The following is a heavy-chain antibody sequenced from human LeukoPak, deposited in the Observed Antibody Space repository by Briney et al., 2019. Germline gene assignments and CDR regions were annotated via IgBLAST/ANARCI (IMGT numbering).Heavy chain of an antibody. D-gene: IGHD2-21*02. CDR2: ISTSSTYM. CDR3: ARDRCSNSDCPFDY. CDR1: GFTFGIHG. Sequence: GGSLRLSCVGSGFTFGIHGMNWVRQAPRKGLELVSFISTSSTYMKYADSLKGRFTVPRDNVKSALYLQMSSLTAEETAVYYCARDRCSNSDCPFDYWGQGTLVTVSS. V-gene: IGHV3-21*06. J-gene: IGHJ4*02.